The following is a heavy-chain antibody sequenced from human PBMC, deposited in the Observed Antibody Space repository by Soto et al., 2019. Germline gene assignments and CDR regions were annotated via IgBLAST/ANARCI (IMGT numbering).Heavy chain of an antibody. J-gene: IGHJ5*02. Sequence: ASVKVSCKVSGYTLTEFSMHWVRQAPGKGLEWMGGFDPEDGETTYAQKFQGRVTMTEDTSTDTAYMELSSLRSEDTAVYYCATQAAAGTGDWFDPWGQGTLVTVSS. V-gene: IGHV1-24*01. D-gene: IGHD6-13*01. CDR2: FDPEDGET. CDR3: ATQAAAGTGDWFDP. CDR1: GYTLTEFS.